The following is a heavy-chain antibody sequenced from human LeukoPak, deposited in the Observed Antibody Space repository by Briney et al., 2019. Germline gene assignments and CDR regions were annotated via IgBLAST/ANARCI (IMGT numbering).Heavy chain of an antibody. J-gene: IGHJ5*02. V-gene: IGHV4-61*02. D-gene: IGHD6-13*01. CDR3: ARVEGQQLVEGDWFDP. Sequence: SETLSLTCTVSGGSISSGSYYWSWIRQPAGKGLEWLGRVYTSGSTNYNPSLKSRLTISVDTSKNQFSLKLSSVTAADTAVYYCARVEGQQLVEGDWFDPWGQGTLVTVSS. CDR2: VYTSGST. CDR1: GGSISSGSYY.